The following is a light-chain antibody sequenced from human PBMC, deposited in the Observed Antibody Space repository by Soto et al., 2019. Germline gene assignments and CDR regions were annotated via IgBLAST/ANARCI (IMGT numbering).Light chain of an antibody. CDR2: EGS. Sequence: QSALTQPASVSGSPGQSITISCTGTSSDVGTYNLVSWYQQHPGRAPKLIIFEGSKRPSGVSYRFSGSKSGNTASLTISGLQAEDEADYYCCSYAGTRIFYVFGTGTKVTVL. V-gene: IGLV2-23*01. CDR3: CSYAGTRIFYV. CDR1: SSDVGTYNL. J-gene: IGLJ1*01.